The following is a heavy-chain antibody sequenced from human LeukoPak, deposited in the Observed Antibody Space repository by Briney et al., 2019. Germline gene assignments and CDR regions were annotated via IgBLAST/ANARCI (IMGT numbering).Heavy chain of an antibody. CDR3: AKVSKKTTVVTPGYDY. D-gene: IGHD4-23*01. CDR2: ISGSGATT. V-gene: IGHV3-23*01. J-gene: IGHJ4*02. Sequence: GGSLRLSCAASGFIFSSYAMSWVRQAPGKGLEWVSAISGSGATTYYTDSVKGRFTISRDNSKNTLHLQMNSLRAEDTAVYYCAKVSKKTTVVTPGYDYWGQGTLVTVSS. CDR1: GFIFSSYA.